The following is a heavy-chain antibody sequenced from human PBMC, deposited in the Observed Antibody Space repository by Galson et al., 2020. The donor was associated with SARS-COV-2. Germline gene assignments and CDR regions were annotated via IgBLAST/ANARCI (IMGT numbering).Heavy chain of an antibody. V-gene: IGHV3-7*01. CDR2: IKQDGSEK. CDR3: ARVPTGDFWSGYYSAPYDY. J-gene: IGHJ4*02. D-gene: IGHD3-3*01. Sequence: GESLKISCAASGFTFSSYWMSWVRQAPGKGLEWVANIKQDGSEKYYVDSVKGRFTISRDNAKNSLYLQMNSLRAEDTAVYYCARVPTGDFWSGYYSAPYDYWGQGTLVTVSS. CDR1: GFTFSSYW.